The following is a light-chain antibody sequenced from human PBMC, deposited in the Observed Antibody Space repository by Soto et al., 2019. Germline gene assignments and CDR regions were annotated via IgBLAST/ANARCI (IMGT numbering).Light chain of an antibody. V-gene: IGLV2-14*01. J-gene: IGLJ1*01. Sequence: QSALTQPASVSGSPGQSITISCTGTSSDVGAYYSVSWYQHHPGKAPKLIIYGVTNRPSGVSNRFSGSKSGNTASLTISGLQAEDEADYHCSSYTSGSSHYVFGTGPKLIVL. CDR3: SSYTSGSSHYV. CDR1: SSDVGAYYS. CDR2: GVT.